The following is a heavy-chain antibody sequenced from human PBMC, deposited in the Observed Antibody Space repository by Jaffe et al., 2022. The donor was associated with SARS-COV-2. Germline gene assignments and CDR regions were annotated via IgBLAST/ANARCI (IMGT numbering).Heavy chain of an antibody. CDR3: TTGGIRYCSGGSCYPTGY. CDR2: IKSKTDGGTT. D-gene: IGHD2-15*01. Sequence: EVQLVESGGGLVKPGGSLRLSCAASGFTFSNAWMSWVRQAPGKGLEWVGRIKSKTDGGTTDYAAPVKGRFTISRDDSKNTLYLQMNSLKTEDTAVYYCTTGGIRYCSGGSCYPTGYWGQGTLVTVSS. J-gene: IGHJ4*02. CDR1: GFTFSNAW. V-gene: IGHV3-15*01.